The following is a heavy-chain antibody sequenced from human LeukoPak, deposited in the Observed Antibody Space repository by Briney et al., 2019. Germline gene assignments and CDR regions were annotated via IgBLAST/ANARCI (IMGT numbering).Heavy chain of an antibody. CDR1: GGSISSSSDY. J-gene: IGHJ5*02. D-gene: IGHD6-6*01. V-gene: IGHV4-39*01. Sequence: SETLSLTCTVSGGSISSSSDYWGWIRQPPGKGLEWIANIYYSGSTFYNPSLKSRATISVDTSKNQFSLKLSSVTAADTAVYYCARRTGSSSPRWFDPWGQGTLVTVSS. CDR3: ARRTGSSSPRWFDP. CDR2: IYYSGST.